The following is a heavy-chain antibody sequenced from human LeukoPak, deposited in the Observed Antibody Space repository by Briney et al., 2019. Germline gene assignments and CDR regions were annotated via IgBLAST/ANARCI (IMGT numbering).Heavy chain of an antibody. CDR2: SGSGGDT. D-gene: IGHD4/OR15-4a*01. Sequence: GGSLRLSCAASGFTFSSYAMNWVRQAPGKGLEWVSGSGSGGDTYYADSVKGRFTISRDNSKNTLYLQMNSLRAEDTAVYYCAKARGATYGTYYFDYWGQGTLVTVSS. CDR3: AKARGATYGTYYFDY. J-gene: IGHJ4*02. CDR1: GFTFSSYA. V-gene: IGHV3-23*01.